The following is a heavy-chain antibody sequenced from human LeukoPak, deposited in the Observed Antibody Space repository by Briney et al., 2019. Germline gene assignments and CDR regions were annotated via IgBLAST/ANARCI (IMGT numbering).Heavy chain of an antibody. CDR2: IYPGDSDI. J-gene: IGHJ4*02. CDR1: GYTFTSYW. V-gene: IGHV5-51*01. CDR3: ARRRNADFDY. Sequence: GESLKISCQGSGYTFTSYWIVWVRQMPGKGLEWMGIIYPGDSDIRYSPSFQGQVTISADRSISTAYLQWSSLKASDTAMYYCARRRNADFDYWGQGTLVTVSS.